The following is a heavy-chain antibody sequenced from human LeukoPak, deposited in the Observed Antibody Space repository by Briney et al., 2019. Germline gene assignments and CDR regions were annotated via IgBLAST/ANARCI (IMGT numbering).Heavy chain of an antibody. CDR3: ARDLSSSFFGWAYWYFDL. D-gene: IGHD6-6*01. CDR2: ITWNGGST. J-gene: IGHJ2*01. Sequence: GGSLRLSCAASVFTFSTYNMNWVRQAPGKGLEWVSGITWNGGSTGYTDSVKGRFTISRDNAKNSLYLQMNSLRAEDTAVYYCARDLSSSFFGWAYWYFDLWGRGTLVTVSS. CDR1: VFTFSTYN. V-gene: IGHV3-20*04.